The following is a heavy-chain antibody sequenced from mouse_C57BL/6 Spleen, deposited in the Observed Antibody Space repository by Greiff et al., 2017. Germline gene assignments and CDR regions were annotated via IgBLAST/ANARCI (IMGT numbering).Heavy chain of an antibody. J-gene: IGHJ3*01. CDR3: AQGDGNYDWFAY. D-gene: IGHD2-1*01. CDR2: ILPGSGST. V-gene: IGHV1-9*01. Sequence: QVQLQQSGAELMKPGASVKLSCKATGYTFTGYWIEWVKQRPGHGLEWIGEILPGSGSTNYNEKLKGKATFTADTSSNTAYMQLSSLTPEDSASYYCAQGDGNYDWFAYWGQGTLVTVSA. CDR1: GYTFTGYW.